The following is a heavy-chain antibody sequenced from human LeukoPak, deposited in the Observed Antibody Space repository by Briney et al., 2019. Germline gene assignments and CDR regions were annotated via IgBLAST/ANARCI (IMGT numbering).Heavy chain of an antibody. CDR1: GFTFSNYC. CDR3: AKGGVTVIDY. J-gene: IGHJ4*02. V-gene: IGHV3-74*01. Sequence: PGGSLTLSCAASGFTFSNYCMHWVRQAPGKGLVWVSRINSDGSSTTSADSVKGRFTISRDNAKNTLYLQMNSLRAEDTALYYCAKGGVTVIDYWGQGTLVTVSS. D-gene: IGHD4-17*01. CDR2: INSDGSST.